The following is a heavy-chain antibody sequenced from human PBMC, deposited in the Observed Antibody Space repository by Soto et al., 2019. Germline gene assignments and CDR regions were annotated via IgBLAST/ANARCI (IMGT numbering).Heavy chain of an antibody. V-gene: IGHV3-66*01. J-gene: IGHJ6*03. CDR2: IYSGGST. D-gene: IGHD6-25*01. Sequence: PGGSLRLSCAASGFTVSSNYMSWVRQAPGKGLEWVSVIYSGGSTYYADSVKGRFTISRDNSKNTLYLQMNSLRAEDTAVYYCARDRGGSFPYYYYYYMDVWGKGTTVTVSS. CDR3: ARDRGGSFPYYYYYYMDV. CDR1: GFTVSSNY.